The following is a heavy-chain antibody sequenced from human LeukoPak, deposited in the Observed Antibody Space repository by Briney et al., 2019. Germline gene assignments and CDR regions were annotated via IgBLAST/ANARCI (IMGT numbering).Heavy chain of an antibody. J-gene: IGHJ3*02. D-gene: IGHD6-13*01. CDR3: ARDEAYSSSWYGAFDI. V-gene: IGHV3-53*05. Sequence: RGSLRLSCAASGFTVSSNYMSWVRQAPGKGLEWVSVIYSGGSTYYADSVKGRFTISRDNSKNTLYLQMNSLRAEDTAVYYCARDEAYSSSWYGAFDIWGQGTMVTVSS. CDR1: GFTVSSNY. CDR2: IYSGGST.